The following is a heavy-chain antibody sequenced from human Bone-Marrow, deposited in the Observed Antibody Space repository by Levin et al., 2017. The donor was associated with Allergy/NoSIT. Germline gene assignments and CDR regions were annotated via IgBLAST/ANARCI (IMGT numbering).Heavy chain of an antibody. Sequence: PGGSLRLSCAASGFTFSDSYMTWIRQAPGKGLEWVSYISSSALNIDYADSVTGRFTISRDNARNLLYLQMNSLRAEDTAVYYCARGRRYCASLSCARHSAGEGGDYYYYGLDVWGQGTTVTVSS. J-gene: IGHJ6*02. V-gene: IGHV3-11*01. CDR2: ISSSALNI. CDR3: ARGRRYCASLSCARHSAGEGGDYYYYGLDV. CDR1: GFTFSDSY. D-gene: IGHD2-15*01.